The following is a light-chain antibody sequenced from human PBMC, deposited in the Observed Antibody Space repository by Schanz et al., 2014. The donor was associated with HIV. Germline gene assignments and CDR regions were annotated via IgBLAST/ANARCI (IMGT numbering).Light chain of an antibody. Sequence: QSALAQPASVSGSPGQSITISCAGSSSDVGGYDYVSWYQLHPGKAPKLIIYDVTDRPSGVSNRFSGSKSGVTAFLTISGLQAEDEADYYCSSYTSSSTLEVFGTGTKLTVL. CDR1: SSDVGGYDY. V-gene: IGLV2-14*03. CDR2: DVT. J-gene: IGLJ1*01. CDR3: SSYTSSSTLEV.